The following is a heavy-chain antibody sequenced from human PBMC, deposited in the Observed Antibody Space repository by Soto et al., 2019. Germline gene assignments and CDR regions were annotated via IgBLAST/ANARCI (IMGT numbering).Heavy chain of an antibody. CDR1: GGSISSSSYY. D-gene: IGHD1-1*01. V-gene: IGHV4-39*01. J-gene: IGHJ5*02. Sequence: QLQLQESGPGLVKPSETLSLTCTVSGGSISSSSYYWGWIRQPPGKGLEWIGSIYYSGSTYYNPSLKSRVTISVDTSKNQFSLKLSSVTAADTAVYYCARHVWAGTFRSGWFDPWGQGTLVTVSS. CDR3: ARHVWAGTFRSGWFDP. CDR2: IYYSGST.